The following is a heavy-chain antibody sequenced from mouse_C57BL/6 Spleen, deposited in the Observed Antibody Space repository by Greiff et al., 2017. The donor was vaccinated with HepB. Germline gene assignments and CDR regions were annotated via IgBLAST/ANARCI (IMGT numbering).Heavy chain of an antibody. J-gene: IGHJ2*01. Sequence: EVQLQESGPELVKPGASVKMSCKASGYTFTDYNMHWVKQSHGKSLEWIGYINPNNGGTSYNQKFKGKATLTVNKSSSTAYMELRSLTSEDSAVYYCARNLVTPFDYWGQGTTLTVSS. CDR1: GYTFTDYN. D-gene: IGHD2-2*01. CDR2: INPNNGGT. V-gene: IGHV1-22*01. CDR3: ARNLVTPFDY.